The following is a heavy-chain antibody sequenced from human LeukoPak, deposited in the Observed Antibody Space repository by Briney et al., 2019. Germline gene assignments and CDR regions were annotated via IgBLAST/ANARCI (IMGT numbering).Heavy chain of an antibody. CDR3: ARRSVGSTSCYWNY. CDR1: GGSFSGYY. V-gene: IGHV4-34*01. J-gene: IGHJ4*02. D-gene: IGHD2-2*01. CDR2: INHSGST. Sequence: SETLSLTCAVYGGSFSGYYWSWIRQPPGKGLEWIGEINHSGSTNYNPSLKSRVTISVDTSKNQFSLKLSSVTAADTAVYYCARRSVGSTSCYWNYWGQGTLVTVSS.